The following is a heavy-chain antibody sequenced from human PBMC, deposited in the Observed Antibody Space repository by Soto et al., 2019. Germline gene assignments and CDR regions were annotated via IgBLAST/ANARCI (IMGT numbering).Heavy chain of an antibody. D-gene: IGHD3-22*01. V-gene: IGHV3-23*01. CDR3: AGRNGY. CDR1: GFIFGAYA. J-gene: IGHJ4*02. CDR2: ISGSSGRT. Sequence: EVQLLDSGGGLVQPGGSLRLSCAASGFIFGAYAMSWVRQAPGKELEWVSGISGSSGRTYYADSVKGRFTISRDNSKNTLSLQMNSLSAEDTAVYYCAGRNGYWGQGTLVTVSS.